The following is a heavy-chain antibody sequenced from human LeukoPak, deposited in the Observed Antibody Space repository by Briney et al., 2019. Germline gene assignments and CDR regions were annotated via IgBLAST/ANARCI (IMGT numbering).Heavy chain of an antibody. CDR1: GYSISSGYY. CDR3: ASGRGRLGGNSEYYFDY. CDR2: IYHSGST. V-gene: IGHV4-38-2*02. Sequence: SETLSLTCTDSGYSISSGYYWGWIRQPPGKGLEGIGSIYHSGSTYYNPSLKSRVTISVDTSKNQFSLKLSSVTAADTAVYYCASGRGRLGGNSEYYFDYWGQGTLVTVSS. J-gene: IGHJ4*02. D-gene: IGHD4-23*01.